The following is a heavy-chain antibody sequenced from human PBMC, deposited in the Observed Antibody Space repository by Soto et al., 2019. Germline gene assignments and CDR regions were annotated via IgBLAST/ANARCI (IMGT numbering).Heavy chain of an antibody. CDR3: ARGNSWYYFDY. CDR1: GFTVSSNY. V-gene: IGHV3-53*04. Sequence: EVQLVESGGGLVQPGGSLRLSCAASGFTVSSNYMSWVRQAPGKGLEWVSVIDSGGSTYYADSVKGRFTISRHNSKNTLYLQMNSLRAEDTAVYYCARGNSWYYFDYWGQGTLVTVSS. J-gene: IGHJ4*02. CDR2: IDSGGST. D-gene: IGHD6-13*01.